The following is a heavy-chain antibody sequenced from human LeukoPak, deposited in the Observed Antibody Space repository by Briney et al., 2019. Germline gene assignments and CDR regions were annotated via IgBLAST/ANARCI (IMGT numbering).Heavy chain of an antibody. Sequence: PGGSLRLSCAASGFTFRDAGMSWVRQAPGKGLEWVGRRSETDGGTTDYAAPVKGRFTISRDDSKNTVYLQMSSLKTEDTAVYFCAHRNTAMVRVDYWGQGTLVTVSS. J-gene: IGHJ4*02. CDR2: RSETDGGTT. D-gene: IGHD5-18*01. V-gene: IGHV3-15*01. CDR1: GFTFRDAG. CDR3: AHRNTAMVRVDY.